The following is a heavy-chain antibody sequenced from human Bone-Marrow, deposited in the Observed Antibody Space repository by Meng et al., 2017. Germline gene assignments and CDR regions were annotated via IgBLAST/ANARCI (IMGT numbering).Heavy chain of an antibody. D-gene: IGHD1-26*01. V-gene: IGHV3-21*01. Sequence: GESLKISCAASGFTFSSYSMNWVRQAPGKGLEWVSSISSSSSYIYYADSVKGRFTISRDNAKNSLYLQMNSLRAEDTAVYYCAEGGGSPYWGQGKLVTVSS. J-gene: IGHJ4*02. CDR2: ISSSSSYI. CDR3: AEGGGSPY. CDR1: GFTFSSYS.